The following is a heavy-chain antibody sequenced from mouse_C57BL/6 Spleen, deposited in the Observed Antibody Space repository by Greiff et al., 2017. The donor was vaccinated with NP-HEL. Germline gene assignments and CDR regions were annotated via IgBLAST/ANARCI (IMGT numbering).Heavy chain of an antibody. V-gene: IGHV1-15*01. D-gene: IGHD2-4*01. Sequence: VQLQQSGAELVRPGASVTLSCKASGYTFTDYEMHWVKQTPVHGLEWIGAIDPETGGTSYNQKFKGKAILTADKSSSTAYMELRSLTSEDSAVYYCTRDYYYDAFAYWGQGTLVTVAA. CDR1: GYTFTDYE. CDR3: TRDYYYDAFAY. J-gene: IGHJ3*01. CDR2: IDPETGGT.